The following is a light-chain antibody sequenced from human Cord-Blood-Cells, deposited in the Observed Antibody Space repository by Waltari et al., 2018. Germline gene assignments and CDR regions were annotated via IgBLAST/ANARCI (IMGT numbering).Light chain of an antibody. J-gene: IGKJ1*01. CDR3: QQYGSSPWT. Sequence: EIVLTQSPGTLSLSPGERATLSCRASQSVSRRYLAWYQQKPVQAPRLLIYGASSRATCIPDRFIGSGSGTDFTLTINRLEPEDFAVYYCQQYGSSPWTFGQGTKVEIK. V-gene: IGKV3-20*01. CDR2: GAS. CDR1: QSVSRRY.